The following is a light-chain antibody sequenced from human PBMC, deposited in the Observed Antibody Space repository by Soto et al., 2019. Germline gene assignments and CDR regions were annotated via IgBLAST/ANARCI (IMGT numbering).Light chain of an antibody. Sequence: SYELTQPPSVSVAPGQTARITCGGNNIESQRVHWYQQKPGQAPVLVIYRDSYRPSGIPERFSGSNSGNTATLTISGAQVGDEADYYCQVWDSGALVFGGGTKVTVL. J-gene: IGLJ3*02. V-gene: IGLV3-9*01. CDR1: NIESQR. CDR2: RDS. CDR3: QVWDSGALV.